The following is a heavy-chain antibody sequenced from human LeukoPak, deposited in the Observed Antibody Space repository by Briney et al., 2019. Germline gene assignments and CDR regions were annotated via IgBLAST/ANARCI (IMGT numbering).Heavy chain of an antibody. CDR3: ARTISLGSYRLNYYYYYMNV. J-gene: IGHJ6*03. Sequence: LRLSCAASGFTFSSYAMSWVRQAPGKALEWLSRIDWDDDKYYSTSLKTRLTISKDTSKNQVVLTMTNMDPVDTATYYCARTISLGSYRLNYYYYYMNVWGKGTTVTVSS. D-gene: IGHD1-26*01. CDR1: GFTFSSYAM. V-gene: IGHV2-70*11. CDR2: IDWDDDK.